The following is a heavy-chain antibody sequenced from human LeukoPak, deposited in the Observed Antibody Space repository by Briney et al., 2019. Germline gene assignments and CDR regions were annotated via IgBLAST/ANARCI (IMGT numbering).Heavy chain of an antibody. Sequence: ASVKVSCKASGYTFTSYDINWVRQATGQGLEWMGWMNPNSGNTGYAQKFQGRVTMTRNTSISTAYMELSSLRSEDTAVYYCARVRPPSGRNDYDAQDAFDIWGQGTMVTVSS. V-gene: IGHV1-8*01. CDR1: GYTFTSYD. CDR3: ARVRPPSGRNDYDAQDAFDI. CDR2: MNPNSGNT. J-gene: IGHJ3*02. D-gene: IGHD4-17*01.